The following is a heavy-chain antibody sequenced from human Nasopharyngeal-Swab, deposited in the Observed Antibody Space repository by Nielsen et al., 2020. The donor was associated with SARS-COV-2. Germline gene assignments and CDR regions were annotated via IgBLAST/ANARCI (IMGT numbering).Heavy chain of an antibody. CDR1: GFTFSSYG. J-gene: IGHJ3*02. D-gene: IGHD4-17*01. CDR3: AKESTVTTYYDAFDI. CDR2: ISYDGSNK. Sequence: GESLKISGAASGFTFSSYGMHWVRQAPGKGLEWVAVISYDGSNKYYADSVKGRFTISRDNSKNTLYLQMNSLRAEDTAVYYCAKESTVTTYYDAFDIWGQGTMVTVSS. V-gene: IGHV3-30*18.